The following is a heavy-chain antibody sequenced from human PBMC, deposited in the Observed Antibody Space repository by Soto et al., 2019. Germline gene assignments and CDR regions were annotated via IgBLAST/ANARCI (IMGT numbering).Heavy chain of an antibody. CDR3: VKNSGWFNT. Sequence: QLLQSGGGLVQPGGSLTLSCAASAFTLGTTDMSWVRQAPGEGLEWVSTIDGSGGITYYADPVKGRFTISRDNSRKTVSLQMNSLRGDDTAMYSCVKNSGWFNTWGQGALVTVPS. CDR1: AFTLGTTD. V-gene: IGHV3-23*01. CDR2: IDGSGGIT. D-gene: IGHD3-10*01. J-gene: IGHJ5*02.